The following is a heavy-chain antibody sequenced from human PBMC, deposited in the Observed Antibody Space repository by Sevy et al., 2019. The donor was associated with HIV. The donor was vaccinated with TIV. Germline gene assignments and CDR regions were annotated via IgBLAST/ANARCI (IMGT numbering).Heavy chain of an antibody. CDR3: ASPRTGYSSGWWIDAFDF. V-gene: IGHV3-30*01. D-gene: IGHD6-19*01. CDR1: GFTFSSYA. CDR2: ISYNGKYT. J-gene: IGHJ3*01. Sequence: RGSLRLSCTASGFTFSSYAMHWVRQAPGKGLERVALISYNGKYTYYADSVKGRFSISRDDSNNTLYLQMNSLRPEDTAVYFCASPRTGYSSGWWIDAFDFWGQGTVVTVSS.